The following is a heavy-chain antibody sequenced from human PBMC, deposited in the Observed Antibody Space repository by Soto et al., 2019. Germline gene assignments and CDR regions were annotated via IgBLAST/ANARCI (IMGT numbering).Heavy chain of an antibody. CDR3: ARETYYDILTGPQDY. CDR2: ISSSSSYT. Sequence: PGGSLRLSCAASGFTFSSYSMNWVRQAPGKGLEWVSSISSSSSYTYYADSVKGRFTISRDNAKNSLYLQMNSLRAEDTAVYYCARETYYDILTGPQDYWGQGTLVTVSS. J-gene: IGHJ4*02. V-gene: IGHV3-21*01. CDR1: GFTFSSYS. D-gene: IGHD3-9*01.